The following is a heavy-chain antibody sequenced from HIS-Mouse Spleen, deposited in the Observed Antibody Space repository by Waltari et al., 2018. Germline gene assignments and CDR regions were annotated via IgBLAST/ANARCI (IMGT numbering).Heavy chain of an antibody. CDR3: ARGSDSSSWIH. Sequence: QVQLQQWGAGLLKPSETLSLPCAVYGGSSSGYYWSWIRQPPGKGLEWIGEINHSVSTNYNPSFKSRVTISVDTSKNQFSLKLGSVTAADTAVYYCARGSDSSSWIHWGQGTLVTVSS. CDR1: GGSSSGYY. CDR2: INHSVST. V-gene: IGHV4-34*01. J-gene: IGHJ1*01. D-gene: IGHD6-13*01.